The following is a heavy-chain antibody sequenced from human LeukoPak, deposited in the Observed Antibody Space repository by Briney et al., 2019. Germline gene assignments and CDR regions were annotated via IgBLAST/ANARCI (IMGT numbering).Heavy chain of an antibody. D-gene: IGHD2-21*02. CDR2: VASSGTS. Sequence: PSETLSLTCTVSGDSLNTYYWTWIRQTPGKELEWIGFVASSGTSNYNPSLKSRVSISIDASTNQFSPALTSVTPADTPVYYFGRVVRGVVTSNWFDPWGQGTLVSVSS. V-gene: IGHV4-59*01. J-gene: IGHJ5*02. CDR3: GRVVRGVVTSNWFDP. CDR1: GDSLNTYY.